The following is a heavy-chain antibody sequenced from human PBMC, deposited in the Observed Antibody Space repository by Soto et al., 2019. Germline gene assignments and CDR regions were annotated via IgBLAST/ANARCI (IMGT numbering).Heavy chain of an antibody. CDR2: LSGDGTTT. CDR3: AKDISFDTSAYNY. J-gene: IGHJ4*02. D-gene: IGHD3-22*01. CDR1: GFTFSTYG. Sequence: EVQLLESGGGLVQPPPHMRLSCTASGFTFSTYGMSWVRQAPGKGLEWVSSLSGDGTTTYYIDSVKGRFTISRDNSRNTLSLQMNSLRTEDTAVYYCAKDISFDTSAYNYWGQGILVTVSS. V-gene: IGHV3-23*01.